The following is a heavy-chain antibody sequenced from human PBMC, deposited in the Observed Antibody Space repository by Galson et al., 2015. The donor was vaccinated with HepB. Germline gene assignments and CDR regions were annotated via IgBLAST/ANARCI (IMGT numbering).Heavy chain of an antibody. V-gene: IGHV3-21*01. CDR1: GFSVAMYN. CDR2: IRSRSSDI. J-gene: IGHJ6*03. CDR3: ARFRDMNV. Sequence: SLRLSCAASGFSVAMYNMNWVRQAPGKGLEWVSSIRSRSSDIYYADSVKGRFTVSRDSAKNSLYLQMNSLRAEDTAVYYCARFRDMNVWGKGTTVIVSS.